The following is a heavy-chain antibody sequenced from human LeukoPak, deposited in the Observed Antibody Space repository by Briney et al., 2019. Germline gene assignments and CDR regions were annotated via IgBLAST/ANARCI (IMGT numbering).Heavy chain of an antibody. V-gene: IGHV3-23*01. CDR2: ISGSGGST. D-gene: IGHD2-15*01. CDR1: GFTFSSYT. Sequence: GGSLRLSCAASGFTFSSYTMSWVRQAPGKGLEWVSAISGSGGSTYYADSVKGRFTISRDNSKNTLYLQMNSLRAEDTAVYYCAKRRRYCSGGSCNEYYYFDYWGQGTLVTVSS. J-gene: IGHJ4*02. CDR3: AKRRRYCSGGSCNEYYYFDY.